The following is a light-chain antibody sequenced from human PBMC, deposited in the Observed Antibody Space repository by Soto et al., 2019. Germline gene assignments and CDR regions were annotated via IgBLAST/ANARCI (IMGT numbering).Light chain of an antibody. CDR2: DAS. V-gene: IGKV1-5*01. J-gene: IGKJ1*01. CDR3: QQYNSYRT. CDR1: QSISSW. Sequence: DIQMTQSPSTLSASVEDRVTITCRASQSISSWLAWYQQKPGQAPKLLIYDASSLDSGVPSRFRGSGSGTEFTLTISGLQPDDFATNYCQQYNSYRTFGHGTKVEIK.